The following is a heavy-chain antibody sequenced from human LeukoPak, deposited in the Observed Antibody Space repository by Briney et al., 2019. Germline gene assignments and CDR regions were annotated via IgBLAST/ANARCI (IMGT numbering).Heavy chain of an antibody. CDR1: GFTVSRSY. V-gene: IGHV3-53*01. J-gene: IGHJ4*02. Sequence: PGRSLRLSCAASGFTVSRSYMSWVRQGPGRGLEWVSVIHSGGSTYYADSVKGHFTISRDNSKDTLYLQMNSLRAEDTAVYYCARDIDPYSSAWSHDYWGQGTLVTVSS. CDR3: ARDIDPYSSAWSHDY. D-gene: IGHD6-19*01. CDR2: IHSGGST.